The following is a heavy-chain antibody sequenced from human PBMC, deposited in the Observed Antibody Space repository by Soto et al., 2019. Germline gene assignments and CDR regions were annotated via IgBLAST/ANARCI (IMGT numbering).Heavy chain of an antibody. J-gene: IGHJ4*02. CDR2: ISYDGSNK. Sequence: GGSLRLSCAASGFTFSSYAMHWVRQAPGKGLEWVAVISYDGSNKYYADSVKGRFTISRDNSKNTLYLQMNSLRAEDTAVYYCARDSSERQWLLYYFDYWGQGTLVTVSS. D-gene: IGHD3-22*01. V-gene: IGHV3-30-3*01. CDR1: GFTFSSYA. CDR3: ARDSSERQWLLYYFDY.